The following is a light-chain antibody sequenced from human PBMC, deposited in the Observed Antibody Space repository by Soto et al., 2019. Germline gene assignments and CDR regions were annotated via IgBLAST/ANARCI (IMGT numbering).Light chain of an antibody. J-gene: IGKJ4*01. CDR2: GAS. Sequence: EIVMTQSPATLSVSPGERATLSCRASQSVGGNLAWYQEKPDQAPRLIIYGASTRATGVPATFSGSGSGTDFTLTISSLQPEDFAAYYCHQYNTWPATFGGGTKVEVK. CDR1: QSVGGN. CDR3: HQYNTWPAT. V-gene: IGKV3-15*01.